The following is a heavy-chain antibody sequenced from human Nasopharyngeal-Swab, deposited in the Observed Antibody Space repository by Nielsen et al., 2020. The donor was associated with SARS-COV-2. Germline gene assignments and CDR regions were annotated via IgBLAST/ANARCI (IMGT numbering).Heavy chain of an antibody. D-gene: IGHD3-3*01. Sequence: GESLKISCAASGFTFSDYYMSWIRQAPGKGLEWVSFISSSGSYTNYADSLKGRFTISRDNAKNSLYLQMNSLRAEDTAMYYCARLKWALGGNYYHFSYWGQGTLVTVSS. CDR1: GFTFSDYY. J-gene: IGHJ4*02. CDR2: ISSSGSYT. CDR3: ARLKWALGGNYYHFSY. V-gene: IGHV3-11*06.